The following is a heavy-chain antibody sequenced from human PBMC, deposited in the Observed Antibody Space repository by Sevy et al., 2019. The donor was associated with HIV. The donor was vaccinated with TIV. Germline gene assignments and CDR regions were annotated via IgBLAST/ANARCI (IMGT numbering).Heavy chain of an antibody. D-gene: IGHD3-9*01. V-gene: IGHV4-61*01. CDR2: VFYFGST. Sequence: SETLSLTCSVSGASLSSRANDYWSWIRQPPGKGLEWIGSVFYFGSTNYNPSLKSRVTILLDKSKNQFYLKLNSVTAAETAVYDCARNQYDDISTGLYAVDVWGPGTTVTVSS. CDR1: GASLSSRANDY. CDR3: ARNQYDDISTGLYAVDV. J-gene: IGHJ6*02.